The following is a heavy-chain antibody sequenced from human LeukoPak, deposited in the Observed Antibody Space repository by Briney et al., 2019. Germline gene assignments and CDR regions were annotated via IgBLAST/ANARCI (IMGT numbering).Heavy chain of an antibody. CDR1: GGSISSHY. CDR3: ARGGTTVTPGLLWFDP. V-gene: IGHV4-59*11. D-gene: IGHD4-17*01. J-gene: IGHJ5*02. CDR2: IYYSGST. Sequence: SETLSLTCSVSGGSISSHYWSWIRQPPGKGLEWIGYIYYSGSTKYNPSPKSRVTISVDTSKNQSSLKLSSVTAADTAVYYCARGGTTVTPGLLWFDPWGQGTLVTVSS.